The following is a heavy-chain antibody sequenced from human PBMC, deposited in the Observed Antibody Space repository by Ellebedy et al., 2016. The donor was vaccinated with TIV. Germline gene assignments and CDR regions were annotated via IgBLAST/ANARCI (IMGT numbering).Heavy chain of an antibody. J-gene: IGHJ4*02. V-gene: IGHV1-3*01. Sequence: AASVKVSCKASGYTFTSYAMHWVRQAPGQRLEWMGWINAGNGNTKYSQKFQGRVTITRDTSASTAYMELSSLRSEDTAVYYCAIDRIVSYGYAHFDYWGQGTLVTVSS. CDR3: AIDRIVSYGYAHFDY. CDR2: INAGNGNT. CDR1: GYTFTSYA. D-gene: IGHD5-18*01.